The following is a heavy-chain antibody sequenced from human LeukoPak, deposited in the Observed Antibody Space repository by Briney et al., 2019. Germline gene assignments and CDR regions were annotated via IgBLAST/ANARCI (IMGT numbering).Heavy chain of an antibody. J-gene: IGHJ4*02. CDR1: GYTFTSYG. CDR2: ISAYNGNT. Sequence: ASVTVSCTASGYTFTSYGISWVRQAPGQGLEWMGWISAYNGNTNYAQKLQGRVTMTTDTSTSTAYMELRSLRSDDTAVYYCARDRAAAGIVGGRYFDYWGQGTLVTVSS. CDR3: ARDRAAAGIVGGRYFDY. V-gene: IGHV1-18*01. D-gene: IGHD6-13*01.